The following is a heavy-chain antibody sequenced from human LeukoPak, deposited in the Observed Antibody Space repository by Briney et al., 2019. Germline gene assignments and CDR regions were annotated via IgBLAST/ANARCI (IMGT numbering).Heavy chain of an antibody. D-gene: IGHD3-10*01. V-gene: IGHV1-8*03. CDR2: MNPNSGNT. CDR3: ARKGPMRFGDLGDY. Sequence: ASVRLSCTASGYTFTTYDINWVRQATGQGLEWMGWMNPNSGNTGYAQKFQGRITITRNTSISTAYMELSSLTSEDTAVYYCARKGPMRFGDLGDYWGQGTLVTVSS. CDR1: GYTFTTYD. J-gene: IGHJ4*02.